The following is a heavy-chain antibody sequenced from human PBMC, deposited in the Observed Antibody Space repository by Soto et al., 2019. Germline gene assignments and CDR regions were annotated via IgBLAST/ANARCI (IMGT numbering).Heavy chain of an antibody. Sequence: GASVKVSCKASGYTFTGYYMHWVRQAPGQGLEWMGWINPNSGGTNYAQKFQGRVTMTGDTSISTAYMELSRLRSDDTAVYYCARVGYCSGGSCYRSRLGTHNWFDPWGQGTLVTVSS. V-gene: IGHV1-2*02. J-gene: IGHJ5*02. CDR3: ARVGYCSGGSCYRSRLGTHNWFDP. D-gene: IGHD2-15*01. CDR2: INPNSGGT. CDR1: GYTFTGYY.